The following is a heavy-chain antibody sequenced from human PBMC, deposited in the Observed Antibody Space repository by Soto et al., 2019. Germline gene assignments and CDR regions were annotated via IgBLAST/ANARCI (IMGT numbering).Heavy chain of an antibody. J-gene: IGHJ6*02. CDR2: INPNSGDT. CDR3: AKGGAIVAAGTRVYLYNAMDV. Sequence: QVQLVQSGTEVKRPGDSVKVSCKASGYTFTGYYVHCVRQAPGPGLGWMGWINPNSGDTYLAQRFQGRVTMNRDTSIGTAYMELRGRTSDDTAEYYCAKGGAIVAAGTRVYLYNAMDVWGQGTTGTVSS. CDR1: GYTFTGYY. D-gene: IGHD1-26*01. V-gene: IGHV1-2*02.